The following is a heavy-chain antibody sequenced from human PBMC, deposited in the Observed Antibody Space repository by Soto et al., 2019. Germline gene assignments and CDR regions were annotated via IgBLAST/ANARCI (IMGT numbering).Heavy chain of an antibody. CDR1: GGSISSGGYY. Sequence: QVQLQESGPGLVKPSQTLSLTCTVSGGSISSGGYYWSWIRQHPGKGLEWIGYIYYSGSTYYNPSRESRVTLSVDTSKNQFSPKLSSVTAADTAVYYCAREREGVVVVAATPRSYNWFDPWGQGTLVTVSS. J-gene: IGHJ5*02. CDR3: AREREGVVVVAATPRSYNWFDP. V-gene: IGHV4-31*03. D-gene: IGHD2-15*01. CDR2: IYYSGST.